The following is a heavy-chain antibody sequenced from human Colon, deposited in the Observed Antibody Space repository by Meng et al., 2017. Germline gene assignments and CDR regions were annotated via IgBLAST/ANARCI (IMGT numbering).Heavy chain of an antibody. CDR2: VSNTGNT. J-gene: IGHJ3*01. D-gene: IGHD3-3*01. Sequence: SETLSLTCSVSGGSISSYYWTWIRQSPGKGLEWIGYVSNTGNTNYNPSLKSRVTMSVDTSKNQFSLKLRSVTAAGTAVYYCAKAIRYALDVWGQETVVTVSS. V-gene: IGHV4-59*01. CDR3: AKAIRYALDV. CDR1: GGSISSYY.